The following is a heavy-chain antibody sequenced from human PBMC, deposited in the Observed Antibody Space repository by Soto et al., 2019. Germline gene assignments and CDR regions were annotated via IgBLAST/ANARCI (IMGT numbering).Heavy chain of an antibody. D-gene: IGHD3-3*01. CDR2: IKQDGSEK. J-gene: IGHJ5*02. V-gene: IGHV3-7*03. CDR1: GFTFSSYW. CDR3: ARQDYYDFWSGSNWFDP. Sequence: LRLSCAASGFTFSSYWMSWVRQAPGKGLEWVANIKQDGSEKYYVDSVKGRFTISRDNAKNSLYLQMNSLRAEDTAVYYCARQDYYDFWSGSNWFDPWGQGTLVTVSS.